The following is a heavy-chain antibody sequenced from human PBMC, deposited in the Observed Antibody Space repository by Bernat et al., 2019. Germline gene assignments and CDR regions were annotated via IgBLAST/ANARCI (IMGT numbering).Heavy chain of an antibody. J-gene: IGHJ4*02. CDR1: GYTFSSYC. CDR2: IWYDGSKK. CDR3: ARDPSAVNNYLYFDY. V-gene: IGHV3-33*01. D-gene: IGHD1-20*01. Sequence: QVQLVESGGVVVHPVRSLRLSFAASGYTFSSYCMHWVRQSPGRGLEWVAVIWYDGSKKYYADSVEGRFTISRDDSKNTLYLQMNSLRAEDKAVYYCARDPSAVNNYLYFDYWGQVTLATVHS.